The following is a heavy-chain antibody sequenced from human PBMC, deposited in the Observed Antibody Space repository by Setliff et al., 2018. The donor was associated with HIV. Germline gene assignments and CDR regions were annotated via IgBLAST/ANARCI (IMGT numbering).Heavy chain of an antibody. Sequence: PSENLSLTCTVSGDSIRNDYWTWIRQSPEKGLEWIAYISYSGGTNHNPSLMGRVTMSLDVSKNQISLRLRSVVAADTAVYYCASGHEWLRNWGQGTLVTVSS. D-gene: IGHD5-12*01. CDR3: ASGHEWLRN. V-gene: IGHV4-59*12. CDR2: ISYSGGT. J-gene: IGHJ4*02. CDR1: GDSIRNDY.